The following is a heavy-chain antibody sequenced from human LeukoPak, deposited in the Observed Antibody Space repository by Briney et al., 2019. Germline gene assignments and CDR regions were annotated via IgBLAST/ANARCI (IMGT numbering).Heavy chain of an antibody. CDR2: ISSTSTYI. J-gene: IGHJ4*02. V-gene: IGHV3-21*01. Sequence: GGSLRLSCAASGFIFSSYAMNWVRRAPGKGLEWGSSISSTSTYISYADSVKGRFTISRDNAKNSLYLQMNSLRAEDTAVYYCAGEFLTGITGFWGQGTLVAVSS. CDR3: AGEFLTGITGF. CDR1: GFIFSSYA. D-gene: IGHD1-20*01.